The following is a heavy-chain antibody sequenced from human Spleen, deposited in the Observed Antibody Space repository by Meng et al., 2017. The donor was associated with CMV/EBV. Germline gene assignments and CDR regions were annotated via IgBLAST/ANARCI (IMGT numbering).Heavy chain of an antibody. CDR2: ISSSGNYI. J-gene: IGHJ4*02. CDR1: GFMFRSYT. D-gene: IGHD3-16*02. CDR3: AIDVADVTTFGGVIVSPDN. Sequence: GESLKISCAASGFMFRSYTMHWVRQTPGKGLEWVSSISSSGNYIYYADSLKGQFTISRDNAKNSLYLQMNSLRAEDTAVYCCAIDVADVTTFGGVIVSPDNWGQGTLVTVSS. V-gene: IGHV3-21*01.